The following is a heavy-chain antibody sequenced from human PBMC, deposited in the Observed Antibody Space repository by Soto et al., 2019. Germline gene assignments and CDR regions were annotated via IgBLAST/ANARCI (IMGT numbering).Heavy chain of an antibody. J-gene: IGHJ5*02. CDR1: GYTFTSYA. CDR3: ARENYKITMVRGVIITNNWFDP. Sequence: ASVKVSCKASGYTFTSYAMHWVRQAHGQRLEWMGWINAGNGNTKYSQKFQGRVTITRDTSASTAYMELSSLRSEDTAVYYCARENYKITMVRGVIITNNWFDPWGQGTLVTVSS. V-gene: IGHV1-3*01. CDR2: INAGNGNT. D-gene: IGHD3-10*01.